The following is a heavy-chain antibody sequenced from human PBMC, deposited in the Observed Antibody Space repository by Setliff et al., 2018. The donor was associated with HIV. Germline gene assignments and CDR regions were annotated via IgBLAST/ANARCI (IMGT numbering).Heavy chain of an antibody. J-gene: IGHJ4*02. CDR2: IILIFGTT. D-gene: IGHD3-16*01. CDR3: ASSSERGDFDY. Sequence: GASVKVSCKASGGTFSSYTISWVRQAPGQGLEWMGRIILIFGTTNYAQKFQGRVTITADESTSTAYMELSSLRSEDTAVYYCASSSERGDFDYWGQGTLVTVSS. V-gene: IGHV1-69*13. CDR1: GGTFSSYT.